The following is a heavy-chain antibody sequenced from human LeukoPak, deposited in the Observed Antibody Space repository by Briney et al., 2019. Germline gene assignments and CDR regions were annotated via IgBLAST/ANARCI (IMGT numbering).Heavy chain of an antibody. CDR1: GYTFTSYA. Sequence: ASVKVSCKASGYTFTSYAMHWVRQAPGQRLEWMGWINAGNGNTKYSQKFQGRVTITRDTSASTAYMEPSSLRSEDTAVYYCARSRTSYSSSWYNWFDPWGQGTLVTVSS. J-gene: IGHJ5*02. CDR2: INAGNGNT. D-gene: IGHD6-13*01. CDR3: ARSRTSYSSSWYNWFDP. V-gene: IGHV1-3*01.